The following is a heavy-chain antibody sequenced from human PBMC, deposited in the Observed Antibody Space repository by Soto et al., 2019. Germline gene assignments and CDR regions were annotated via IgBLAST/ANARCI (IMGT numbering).Heavy chain of an antibody. CDR2: TRHDGSNT. D-gene: IGHD1-26*01. CDR3: ARDGVGATTFFGYFDY. Sequence: QVQLVESGGGVVQPGRSLRLSCAASGFTFSGYGMHWVRQAPGKGLEWVAITRHDGSNTYYADSVRGRFTISRANSKKTLYLQMDSLRAEDTAVYYCARDGVGATTFFGYFDYWGQGTLVTVSS. J-gene: IGHJ4*02. V-gene: IGHV3-33*01. CDR1: GFTFSGYG.